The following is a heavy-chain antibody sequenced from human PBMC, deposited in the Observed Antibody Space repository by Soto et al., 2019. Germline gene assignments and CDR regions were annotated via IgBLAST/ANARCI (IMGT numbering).Heavy chain of an antibody. CDR2: IGTAGDT. Sequence: VGSLRLSCAASGFTFSSYDMHWVRQATGKGLEWVSAIGTAGDTYYPGSVKGRFTISRENAKNSLYLRMNSLRAGDTAVYYCARGRVGDAFDIWGQGTMVTVSS. V-gene: IGHV3-13*01. CDR3: ARGRVGDAFDI. CDR1: GFTFSSYD. J-gene: IGHJ3*02.